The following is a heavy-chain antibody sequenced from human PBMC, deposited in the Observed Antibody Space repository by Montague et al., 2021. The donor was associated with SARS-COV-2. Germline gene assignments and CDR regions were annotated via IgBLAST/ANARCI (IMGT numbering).Heavy chain of an antibody. J-gene: IGHJ6*02. CDR2: IYYSGST. D-gene: IGHD3-10*01. Sequence: TLSLTCTVSGGSISSGGYYWSWIRQHPGKGLEWIGYIYYSGSTYYNPSLKSRVTISVDTSKNQFSLKLSSVTAADTAVYYCARDKVYGSGRGPREGRYYYYYYGMDIWGQGITVTVSS. CDR3: ARDKVYGSGRGPREGRYYYYYYGMDI. V-gene: IGHV4-31*03. CDR1: GGSISSGGYY.